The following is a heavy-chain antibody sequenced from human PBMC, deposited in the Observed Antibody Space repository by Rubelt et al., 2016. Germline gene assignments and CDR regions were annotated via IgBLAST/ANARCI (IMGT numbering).Heavy chain of an antibody. Sequence: QLQLQESGPGLVKPSETLSLTCSVSGGSVSSSRYYWGWIRQPPGKGLEWIGTIYYSGSTYNPSLKSRVTISVDTSKNQFSLKLSSVTAADTALYYCASSSSWYRYDYWGLGTLVTVSS. D-gene: IGHD6-13*01. CDR3: ASSSSWYRYDY. J-gene: IGHJ4*02. CDR2: IYYSGST. CDR1: GGSVSSSRYY. V-gene: IGHV4-39*07.